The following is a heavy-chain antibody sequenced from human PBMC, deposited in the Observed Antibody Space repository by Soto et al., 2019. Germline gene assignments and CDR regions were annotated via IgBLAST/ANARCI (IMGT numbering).Heavy chain of an antibody. V-gene: IGHV3-30*18. CDR3: AKDVATITMVRGVTLDY. CDR2: ISYDGSNN. Sequence: QVQLVESGGGVVQLGRSLRLSCAASGFTFSSYGMHWVRQAPGKGLEWLAVISYDGSNNYYADSVKGRFTISRDNPKNTLYLEMTSLRAEDKGVYYCAKDVATITMVRGVTLDYWGQETLVTVSP. D-gene: IGHD3-10*01. J-gene: IGHJ4*02. CDR1: GFTFSSYG.